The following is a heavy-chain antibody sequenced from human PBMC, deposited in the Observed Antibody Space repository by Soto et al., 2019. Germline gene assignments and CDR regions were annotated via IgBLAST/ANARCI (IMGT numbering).Heavy chain of an antibody. CDR2: IGTAGDT. CDR3: ARRPWPRGYSSGFYYYVDC. V-gene: IGHV3-13*04. Sequence: EVQLVESGGGLVQPGGSLRLSCAASGFTFSTHDMHWVRQATGKGLEWVSAIGTAGDTYYPDSVKGRFAISRENAKNSLYMQVKSLRVENTAVYYCARRPWPRGYSSGFYYYVDCWGQGTLVTVSS. J-gene: IGHJ4*02. D-gene: IGHD3-22*01. CDR1: GFTFSTHD.